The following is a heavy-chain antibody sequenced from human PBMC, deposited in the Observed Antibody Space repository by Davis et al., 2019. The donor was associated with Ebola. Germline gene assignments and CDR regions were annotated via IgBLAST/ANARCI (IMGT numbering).Heavy chain of an antibody. CDR1: GYTFTGYY. CDR2: INPNSGNT. J-gene: IGHJ5*02. V-gene: IGHV1-18*04. CDR3: ARDGDLRFLEWSENWFDP. D-gene: IGHD3-3*01. Sequence: ASVKVSCKASGYTFTGYYMHWVRQAPGQGLEWMGWINPNSGNTNYAQKLQGRVTMTTDTSTSTAYMELRSLRSDDTAVYYCARDGDLRFLEWSENWFDPWGQGTLVTVSS.